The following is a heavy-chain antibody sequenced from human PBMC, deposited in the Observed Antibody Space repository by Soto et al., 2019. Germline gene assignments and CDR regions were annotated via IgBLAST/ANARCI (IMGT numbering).Heavy chain of an antibody. Sequence: GGSLRLPCAASGFTFSSYSMNWVRQAPGKGLEWVSYISSSSSTIYYADSVKGRFTISRDNAKNSLYLQMNSLRDEDTAVYYCAREDGSGSYYHYYYGMDVWGQGTTVTVSS. V-gene: IGHV3-48*02. CDR1: GFTFSSYS. CDR3: AREDGSGSYYHYYYGMDV. CDR2: ISSSSSTI. D-gene: IGHD3-10*01. J-gene: IGHJ6*02.